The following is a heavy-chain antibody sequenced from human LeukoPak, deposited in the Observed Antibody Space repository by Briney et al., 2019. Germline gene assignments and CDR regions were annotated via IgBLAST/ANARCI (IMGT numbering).Heavy chain of an antibody. CDR2: INPNSGGT. D-gene: IGHD2-15*01. V-gene: IGHV1-2*02. Sequence: ASVKVSCKASGYTXTGYYIHWVRQAPGQGLEWMGWINPNSGGTNYAQKFQGRFTMTRDTSISTAYMELSRLRSDDPAVYYCAREGRGWAFDIWGQGTMVTVSS. CDR1: GYTXTGYY. J-gene: IGHJ3*02. CDR3: AREGRGWAFDI.